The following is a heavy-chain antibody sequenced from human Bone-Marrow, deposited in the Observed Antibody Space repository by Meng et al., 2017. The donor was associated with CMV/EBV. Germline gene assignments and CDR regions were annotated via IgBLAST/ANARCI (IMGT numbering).Heavy chain of an antibody. CDR3: ARDDTQETYYYGMDV. J-gene: IGHJ6*02. V-gene: IGHV3-48*04. CDR2: ISSSSSTI. CDR1: GFTFSSYS. Sequence: GESLKISCAASGFTFSSYSMNWVRQAPGKGLEWVSYISSSSSTIYYADSVKGRFTISRDNAKNSLYLQMNSLRAEDTAVYYCARDDTQETYYYGMDVWGQGTTVTVSS.